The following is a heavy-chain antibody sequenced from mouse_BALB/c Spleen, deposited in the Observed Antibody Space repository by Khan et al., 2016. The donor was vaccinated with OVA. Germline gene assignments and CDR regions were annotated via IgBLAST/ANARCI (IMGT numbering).Heavy chain of an antibody. V-gene: IGHV1S132*01. J-gene: IGHJ3*01. Sequence: QVQLQQSGAELAKPGASVKLSCRTSGYTFPNYWIQWVKQRPGQGLGWIGQIFPGTGNTYYNENFKGKATLTIDTSSSTVYMHLSSLTAEDSAGYFGARGYFGNYDLAYWGQGTLVTVSA. CDR3: ARGYFGNYDLAY. D-gene: IGHD2-1*01. CDR2: IFPGTGNT. CDR1: GYTFPNYW.